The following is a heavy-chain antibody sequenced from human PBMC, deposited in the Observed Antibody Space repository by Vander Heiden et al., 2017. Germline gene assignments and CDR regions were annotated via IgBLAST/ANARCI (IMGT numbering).Heavy chain of an antibody. Sequence: EVQLVEPGGGLVQPGGSLRLSCAASGFTFSSYDRHWVRQATGKGLEWVSAIATAGDTYYLGSVKGRFTISRENAKNSLYLQMNSMRAGDTAVYYCARGGSPEAFDIWGQGTMVTVSS. J-gene: IGHJ3*02. CDR1: GFTFSSYD. D-gene: IGHD1-26*01. V-gene: IGHV3-13*01. CDR3: ARGGSPEAFDI. CDR2: IATAGDT.